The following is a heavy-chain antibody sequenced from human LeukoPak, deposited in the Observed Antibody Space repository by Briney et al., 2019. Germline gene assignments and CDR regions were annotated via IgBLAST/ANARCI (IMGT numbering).Heavy chain of an antibody. V-gene: IGHV1-2*02. CDR2: INPNSGGT. D-gene: IGHD3-10*01. J-gene: IGHJ4*02. Sequence: ASVNVSCKASGYTFTGYYMHWVRQAPGQGLEWMGWINPNSGGTNYAQKLQGRVTMTRDTSISTAYMELSRLRSDDTAVYYCARNPVRGVIIGGYWGQGTLVTVSS. CDR3: ARNPVRGVIIGGY. CDR1: GYTFTGYY.